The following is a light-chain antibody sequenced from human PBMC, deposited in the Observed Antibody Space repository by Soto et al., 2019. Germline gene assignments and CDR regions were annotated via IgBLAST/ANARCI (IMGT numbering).Light chain of an antibody. CDR3: QQYGTSPRT. J-gene: IGKJ1*01. CDR2: GAS. V-gene: IGKV3-20*01. Sequence: EIVLTQSPATLSLSPGERATLSCRASQSVSSYLAWYQQKPGQAPRVLIYGASIRATGIPDRFSGSGSETDFTLTISRLEPEDFAVYYCQQYGTSPRTFGQGTKVDIK. CDR1: QSVSSY.